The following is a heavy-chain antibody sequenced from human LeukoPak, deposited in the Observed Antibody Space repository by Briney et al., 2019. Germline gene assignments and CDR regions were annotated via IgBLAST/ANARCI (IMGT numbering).Heavy chain of an antibody. J-gene: IGHJ4*02. CDR2: ILYDGTMH. Sequence: GRSRRLAWAAADFTFSNYAMHWVRQAPGKGLEWVAVILYDGTMHYYAGSLKGRFTISRDNSQNTLYLQMRSLRVEDTAVYFCARDPRGPTGYDSSGRDTFDYWGQGTLVTVSS. V-gene: IGHV3-30*04. CDR3: ARDPRGPTGYDSSGRDTFDY. D-gene: IGHD3-22*01. CDR1: DFTFSNYA.